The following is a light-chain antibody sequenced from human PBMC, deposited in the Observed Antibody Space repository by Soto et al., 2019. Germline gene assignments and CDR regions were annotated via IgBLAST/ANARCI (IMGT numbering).Light chain of an antibody. Sequence: DIQMTQSPSTLSASVGDTVTITCRASQSVSDSLAWYQVKPGEAPKLLIFDVSNLETGVPSRFSGSGSGTEFSLTIRGLQPDDFATYYCQQYDYSRTFGQGTTVDIK. V-gene: IGKV1-5*01. CDR2: DVS. J-gene: IGKJ1*01. CDR1: QSVSDS. CDR3: QQYDYSRT.